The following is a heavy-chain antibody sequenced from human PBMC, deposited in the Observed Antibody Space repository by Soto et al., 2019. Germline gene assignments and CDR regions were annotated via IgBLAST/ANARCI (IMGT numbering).Heavy chain of an antibody. CDR1: GGSISSGGYS. CDR3: XXXXXXXXYY. Sequence: QLQLQESGSGLVKPSQTLSLTCAVSGGSISSGGYSWSWIRQPPGKGLEWIGYIYHSGSTYYNPSLKSRVTISVDRSKNQFSLKLSSXTXXXXXXXXXXXXXXXXXYYWGQGTLVTVSS. CDR2: IYHSGST. J-gene: IGHJ4*02. V-gene: IGHV4-30-2*01.